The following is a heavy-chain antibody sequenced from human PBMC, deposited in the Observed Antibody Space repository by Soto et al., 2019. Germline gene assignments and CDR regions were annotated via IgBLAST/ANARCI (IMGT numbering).Heavy chain of an antibody. Sequence: QVQLQESGPGLVKPSQTLSLTCTVSGGSISSGGYYWSWIRQHPGKGLEWIGYIYYSGSTYYNPSLKSRVTISIDTSKNQFSLKLSSVTAADTAVYYCARDRGYSYGYVLGLEYHWFDPWGQGTLVTVSS. J-gene: IGHJ5*02. D-gene: IGHD5-18*01. V-gene: IGHV4-31*03. CDR2: IYYSGST. CDR1: GGSISSGGYY. CDR3: ARDRGYSYGYVLGLEYHWFDP.